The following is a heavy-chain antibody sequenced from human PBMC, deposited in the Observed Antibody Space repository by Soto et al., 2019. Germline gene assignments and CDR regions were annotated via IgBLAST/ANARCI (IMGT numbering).Heavy chain of an antibody. D-gene: IGHD3-9*01. CDR2: IYPGDSDT. CDR3: ARGRSYDILTGYYIPDYYYYYYMDV. J-gene: IGHJ6*03. V-gene: IGHV5-51*01. Sequence: GESLKISCKGSGYSFTSYWIGWVRQMPGKGLEWMGIIYPGDSDTRYSPSFQGQVTISADKSISTAYLQWSSLKASDTAVYYCARGRSYDILTGYYIPDYYYYYYMDVWGKGTTVTVSS. CDR1: GYSFTSYW.